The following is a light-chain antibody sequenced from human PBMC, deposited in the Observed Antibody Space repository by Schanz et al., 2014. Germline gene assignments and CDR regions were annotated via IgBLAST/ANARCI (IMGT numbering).Light chain of an antibody. V-gene: IGKV3-11*01. CDR1: QFVSSY. Sequence: EVVLTQSPATLSLSPGERATLSCRSTQFVSSYLDWYQEKPGQAPRLLIYGASSRATGIPDRFSGSGSGTDFTLTISSLEPEDFAVYYCQQRSNWPRLTFGGGTKVEIK. J-gene: IGKJ4*01. CDR2: GAS. CDR3: QQRSNWPRLT.